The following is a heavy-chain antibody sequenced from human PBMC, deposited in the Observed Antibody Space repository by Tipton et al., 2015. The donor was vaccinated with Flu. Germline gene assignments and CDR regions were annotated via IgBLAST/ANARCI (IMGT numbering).Heavy chain of an antibody. Sequence: TLSLTCTVSGGSISSSSYYWGWIRQPPGKGLEWIGSIYYSGSTYYNPALKSRVTISVDTSKNQFSLKLSSVTAADTAVYYCARALGSYGSGWNYWGQGTLVTVSS. J-gene: IGHJ4*02. CDR1: GGSISSSSYY. D-gene: IGHD3-10*01. V-gene: IGHV4-39*07. CDR2: IYYSGST. CDR3: ARALGSYGSGWNY.